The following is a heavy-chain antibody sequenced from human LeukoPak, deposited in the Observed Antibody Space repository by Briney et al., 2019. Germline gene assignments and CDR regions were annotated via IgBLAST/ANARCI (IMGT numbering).Heavy chain of an antibody. CDR1: GGFTSSHF. CDR2: VYNSGST. CDR3: ARDDYGVFDAFDV. V-gene: IGHV4-59*08. Sequence: SETLSLTCTVSGGFTSSHFWTWIRQPPGKGLEWLGYVYNSGSTNYNPSLQSRVTTTLDASKNQFHLRLTSVTAADTAVYFCARDDYGVFDAFDVWGQGTVVTVSS. D-gene: IGHD3-16*01. J-gene: IGHJ3*01.